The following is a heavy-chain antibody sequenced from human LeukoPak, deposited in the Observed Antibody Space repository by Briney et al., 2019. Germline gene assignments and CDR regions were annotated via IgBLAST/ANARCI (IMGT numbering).Heavy chain of an antibody. CDR1: GFTFDDYA. V-gene: IGHV3-9*01. Sequence: GGSLTLSCAPSGFTFDDYAIHWVRQAPGKGLDGVSCISWNSGSIGYADSVKGRFTISRNKAKKSMYLQMNRLRAEDTALYYCAKDLKWWGDSGFDYWGQGTLATVSS. J-gene: IGHJ4*02. D-gene: IGHD2-15*01. CDR3: AKDLKWWGDSGFDY. CDR2: ISWNSGSI.